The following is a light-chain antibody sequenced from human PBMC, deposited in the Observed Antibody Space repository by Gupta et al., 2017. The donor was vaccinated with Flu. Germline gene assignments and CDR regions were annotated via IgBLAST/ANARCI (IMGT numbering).Light chain of an antibody. Sequence: TISCTGTSSNIGANYDVLWYYQSPGAAPKLLISGTTTRRAGVPERFSGAKSCTSASLAITGLQVEEEGDYYYQSSGSGLRGNVLFGGGTKLTVL. V-gene: IGLV1-40*01. J-gene: IGLJ2*01. CDR2: GTT. CDR1: SSNIGANYD. CDR3: QSSGSGLRGNVL.